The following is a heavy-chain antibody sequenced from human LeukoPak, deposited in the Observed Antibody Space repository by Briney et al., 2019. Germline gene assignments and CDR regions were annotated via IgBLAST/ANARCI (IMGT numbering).Heavy chain of an antibody. Sequence: SETLSLTCTVSGGSISGGSYYWSWIRQPAGKGLEWIGRIYASGSTVYNPSFNSRVTISVDTSNNQFSLRLSSVTAADTAVYYCARDREGYCSGGSCLDYFDYWGQGTLVTVPS. CDR2: IYASGST. D-gene: IGHD2-15*01. CDR1: GGSISGGSYY. CDR3: ARDREGYCSGGSCLDYFDY. J-gene: IGHJ4*02. V-gene: IGHV4-61*02.